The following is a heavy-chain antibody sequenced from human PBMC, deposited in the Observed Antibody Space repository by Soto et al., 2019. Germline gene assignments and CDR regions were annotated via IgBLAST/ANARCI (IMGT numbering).Heavy chain of an antibody. CDR1: GFTFSSYS. V-gene: IGHV3-21*01. D-gene: IGHD5-18*01. CDR2: ISSSSSYI. CDR3: ARDRIQLWLVY. J-gene: IGHJ4*02. Sequence: EVQLVESGGGLVKPGGSLRLSCAASGFTFSSYSMNWVRQAPGKGLEWVSSISSSSSYIYYADSVKGRFTISRDNAKKSLYLQMNSLRAEETAVYYCARDRIQLWLVYWGQGTLVTVSS.